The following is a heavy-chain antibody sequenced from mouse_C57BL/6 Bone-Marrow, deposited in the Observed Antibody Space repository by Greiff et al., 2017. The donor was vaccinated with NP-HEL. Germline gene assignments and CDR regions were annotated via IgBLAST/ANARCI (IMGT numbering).Heavy chain of an antibody. CDR1: GFTFSSYG. CDR2: ISSGGSYT. J-gene: IGHJ2*01. D-gene: IGHD2-5*01. V-gene: IGHV5-6*01. CDR3: ARRGPTIVTRRPYYFDY. Sequence: VQLKESGGELVKPGGSLKLSCAASGFTFSSYGMSWVRQTPDKRLEWVATISSGGSYTYYPDSVKGRFTISRDNAKNTLYLQMSSLKSEDTAMYDCARRGPTIVTRRPYYFDYWGQGTTLTVSS.